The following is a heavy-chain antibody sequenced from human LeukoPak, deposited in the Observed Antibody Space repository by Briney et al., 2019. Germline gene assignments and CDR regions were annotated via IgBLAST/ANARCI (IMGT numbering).Heavy chain of an antibody. CDR2: ISSSSSYI. CDR3: AKAGHIGWDYFDY. CDR1: GFTFSSYS. V-gene: IGHV3-21*04. Sequence: GGSLRLSCAASGFTFSSYSMNWVRQAPGKGLEWVSSISSSSSYIYYADSVKGRFTISRDNSKNMLYLQMNSLRAEDTAVYYCAKAGHIGWDYFDYWGQGTLVTVSS. D-gene: IGHD3-16*01. J-gene: IGHJ4*02.